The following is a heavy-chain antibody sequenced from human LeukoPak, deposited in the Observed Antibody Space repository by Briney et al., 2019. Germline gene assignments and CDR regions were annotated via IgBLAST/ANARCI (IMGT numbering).Heavy chain of an antibody. D-gene: IGHD3-3*01. V-gene: IGHV4-38-2*02. Sequence: SETLSLTCIVSGYSISSGYYWGWIRQPPGKGLEWIGSIYHSGSTYYNPSLKSRVTISVDTSKSQFSLKLSSVTAADTAVYYCARDSTLRFPQGDFDYWGQGTLVTVSS. CDR3: ARDSTLRFPQGDFDY. J-gene: IGHJ4*02. CDR2: IYHSGST. CDR1: GYSISSGYY.